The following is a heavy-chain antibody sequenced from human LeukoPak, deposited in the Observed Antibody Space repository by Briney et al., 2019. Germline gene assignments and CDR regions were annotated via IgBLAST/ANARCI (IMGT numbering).Heavy chain of an antibody. CDR1: RFTVSSNY. CDR3: ARLVTGTTVINSGWFDP. D-gene: IGHD4-23*01. V-gene: IGHV3-66*04. CDR2: IYSGGNT. J-gene: IGHJ5*02. Sequence: PGGSLRLSCAASRFTVSSNYMTWVRQAPGKGLEWASVIYSGGNTYYADSVKGRFSISRDNSKNTVYLQMNSLRAEDTAVYYCARLVTGTTVINSGWFDPWGQGTLVTVSS.